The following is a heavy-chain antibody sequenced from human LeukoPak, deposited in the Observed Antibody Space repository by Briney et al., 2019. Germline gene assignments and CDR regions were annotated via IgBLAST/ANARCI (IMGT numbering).Heavy chain of an antibody. CDR2: INPNSGGT. D-gene: IGHD3-3*01. V-gene: IGHV1-2*02. J-gene: IGHJ4*02. CDR1: GYTFTGYY. Sequence: GASVKVSCKASGYTFTGYYMHWVRQAPGQGLEWMGWINPNSGGTNYAQKFQGRVTMTRDTSISTAYMEPSRLRSDDTAVYYCAREHDFWSGYFVYWGQGTLVTVSS. CDR3: AREHDFWSGYFVY.